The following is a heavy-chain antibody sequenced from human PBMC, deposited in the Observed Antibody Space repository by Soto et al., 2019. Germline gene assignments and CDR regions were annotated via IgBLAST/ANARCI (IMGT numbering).Heavy chain of an antibody. CDR1: GFTFRNYV. CDR3: ARQRDYYDSSGYSAPSFDY. CDR2: ISVSGGST. D-gene: IGHD3-22*01. Sequence: LRLSCTASGFTFRNYVMSWVRQAPGRGLEWVSAISVSGGSTFYADSVKGRFIISRDNSKNTLYLQLNSLKASDTAMYYCARQRDYYDSSGYSAPSFDYWGQGTLVTVSS. V-gene: IGHV3-23*01. J-gene: IGHJ4*02.